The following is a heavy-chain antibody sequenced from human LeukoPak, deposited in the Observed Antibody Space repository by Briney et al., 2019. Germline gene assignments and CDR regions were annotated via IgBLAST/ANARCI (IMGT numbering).Heavy chain of an antibody. V-gene: IGHV3-23*01. CDR1: GFTFITYA. CDR3: ARESLMLRGPLVIYYFDF. J-gene: IGHJ4*02. D-gene: IGHD3-10*01. Sequence: GGSLRLSCAASGFTFITYAMSWVRQAPGKGLEWVSTISGGGDATYYADSVKGRFTISRDNSKNTLYLQMNSLRVEDTAVYYCARESLMLRGPLVIYYFDFWGQGTLVTVSS. CDR2: ISGGGDAT.